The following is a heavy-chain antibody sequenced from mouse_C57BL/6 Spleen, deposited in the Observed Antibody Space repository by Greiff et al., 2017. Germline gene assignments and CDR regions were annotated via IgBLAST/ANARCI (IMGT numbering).Heavy chain of an antibody. Sequence: QVQLKQSGAELVRPGASVKLSCKASGYTFTDYYINWVKQRPGQGLEWIARIYPGSGNTYYNEKFKGKATLTAEKSSSTAYMQLSSLTSEDSAVYFCARLGEWYFDVWGTGTTVTVSS. V-gene: IGHV1-76*01. J-gene: IGHJ1*03. CDR2: IYPGSGNT. CDR1: GYTFTDYY. CDR3: ARLGEWYFDV. D-gene: IGHD3-3*01.